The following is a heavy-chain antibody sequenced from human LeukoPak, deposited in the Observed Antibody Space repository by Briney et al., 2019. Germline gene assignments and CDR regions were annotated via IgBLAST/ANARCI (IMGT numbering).Heavy chain of an antibody. V-gene: IGHV3-7*04. Sequence: PGGSLRLSCAASGFTFGSHWMSWVRQAPGKGLGWVATIKEDGSETYYVDSVKGRFTISRDNAKSSLYLQMNSLRAEDMAVYYCARGSGWFLYWGQGTLVTVSS. J-gene: IGHJ4*02. CDR2: IKEDGSET. D-gene: IGHD6-19*01. CDR3: ARGSGWFLY. CDR1: GFTFGSHW.